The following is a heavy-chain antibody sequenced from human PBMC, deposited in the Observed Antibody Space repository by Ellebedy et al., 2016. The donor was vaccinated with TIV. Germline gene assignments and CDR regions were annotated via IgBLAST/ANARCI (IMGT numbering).Heavy chain of an antibody. Sequence: GESLKISXAVSGFTFSSYSMHWVRQAPDKRLEWVAVISADGDTQFQADSVKGRFTISRDNPNNTLYLQMNSLRAEATAVYYCARSSIGWYRLPDYWGQGTLVTVSS. J-gene: IGHJ4*02. CDR1: GFTFSSYS. CDR3: ARSSIGWYRLPDY. V-gene: IGHV3-30*04. CDR2: ISADGDTQ. D-gene: IGHD6-19*01.